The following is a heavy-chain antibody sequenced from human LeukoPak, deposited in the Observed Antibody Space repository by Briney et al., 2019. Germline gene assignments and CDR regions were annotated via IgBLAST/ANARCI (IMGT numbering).Heavy chain of an antibody. Sequence: SETLSLTCTVSGGSISSSSYYWGWIRQPPGKGLEWIGNIYYSGSTYYNPSLKSRVTMSVDTSKNQFSLRLSSVTAADTAVFYCTRQGGGTYWVGYWGQGTLVTVSS. D-gene: IGHD1-26*01. CDR2: IYYSGST. V-gene: IGHV4-39*01. CDR3: TRQGGGTYWVGY. J-gene: IGHJ4*02. CDR1: GGSISSSSYY.